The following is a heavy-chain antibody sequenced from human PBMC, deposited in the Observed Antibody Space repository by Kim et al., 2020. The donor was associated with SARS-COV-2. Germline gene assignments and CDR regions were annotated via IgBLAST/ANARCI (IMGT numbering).Heavy chain of an antibody. D-gene: IGHD3-3*01. CDR1: GYTFTGYY. CDR3: ARDKPLTIFGVVIPSGMDV. J-gene: IGHJ6*02. V-gene: IGHV1-2*02. CDR2: INPNSGGT. Sequence: ASVKVSCKASGYTFTGYYMHWVRQAPGQGLEWMGWINPNSGGTNYAQKFQGRVTMTRDTSISAAYMELSRLRSDDTAVYYCARDKPLTIFGVVIPSGMDVWGQGTTVTVSS.